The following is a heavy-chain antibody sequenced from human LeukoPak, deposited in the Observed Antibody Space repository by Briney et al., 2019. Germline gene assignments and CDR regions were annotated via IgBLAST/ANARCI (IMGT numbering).Heavy chain of an antibody. CDR3: ATLAVAGRYYYYYGMDV. Sequence: ASVKVSCKVSGYTLTELSMHWVRQAPGKGLEWMGGFDPEDGETIYAQKFQGRVTMTEDTSTDTAYMELSSLRSEDTAVYYCATLAVAGRYYYYYGMDVWGQGTTVTVSS. CDR2: FDPEDGET. J-gene: IGHJ6*02. V-gene: IGHV1-24*01. D-gene: IGHD6-19*01. CDR1: GYTLTELS.